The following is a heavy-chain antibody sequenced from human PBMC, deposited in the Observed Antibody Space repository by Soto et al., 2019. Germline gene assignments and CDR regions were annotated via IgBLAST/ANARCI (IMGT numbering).Heavy chain of an antibody. CDR2: ISYAGSNK. Sequence: QVQLVESGGGVVQPGTSLRLSCAASEFTFSSYGMHWVRRAPGKGLEWVAIISYAGSNKYYADSVRGRFTISRDNSKNALYLQMNSLRAEDTAVYYCAKERAPSYVDILATIRGAFDIWGQGAMVSVSS. D-gene: IGHD5-12*01. J-gene: IGHJ3*02. CDR1: EFTFSSYG. V-gene: IGHV3-30*18. CDR3: AKERAPSYVDILATIRGAFDI.